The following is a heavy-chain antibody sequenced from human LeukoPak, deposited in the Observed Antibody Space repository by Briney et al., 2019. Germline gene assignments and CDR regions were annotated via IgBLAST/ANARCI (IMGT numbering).Heavy chain of an antibody. Sequence: SETLSLTCTVSGGSLTSGAYYWSWIRQYPGKGLEWIGYIYYSGGIYYNPSLKSRVTISVDTSKNQFSLKLSSVTAADTAVYYCARHFPGYYGSGTPPWFDPWGQGTLVTVSS. D-gene: IGHD3-10*01. CDR1: GGSLTSGAYY. V-gene: IGHV4-30-4*08. CDR3: ARHFPGYYGSGTPPWFDP. J-gene: IGHJ5*02. CDR2: IYYSGGI.